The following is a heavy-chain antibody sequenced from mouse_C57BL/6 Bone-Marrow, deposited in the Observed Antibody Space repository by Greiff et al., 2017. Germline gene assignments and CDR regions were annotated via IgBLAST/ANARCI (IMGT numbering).Heavy chain of an antibody. CDR1: GYTFTSYW. Sequence: QVQLQQSGAELVKPGASVKLSCTASGYTFTSYWITWVQQRPGQGLEWIGDIYPGSGSTNYNEKFKSKTTLTVDTSSSTAYMQLSRLTSEDSAVYDCARPYYSNYWYFDVWGTGTTVTVSS. D-gene: IGHD2-5*01. CDR3: ARPYYSNYWYFDV. CDR2: IYPGSGST. V-gene: IGHV1-55*01. J-gene: IGHJ1*03.